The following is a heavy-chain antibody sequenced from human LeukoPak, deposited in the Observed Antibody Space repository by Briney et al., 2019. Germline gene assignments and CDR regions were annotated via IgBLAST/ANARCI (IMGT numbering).Heavy chain of an antibody. J-gene: IGHJ3*02. Sequence: GGSLRLSCVASGFTVSSNYMSWVRQAPGKGLEWVSLIYSGGGTLYADSVKGRFTISRDNSKNTVFLQMSSLRAEDTAVYHCAMGAYDSTAYWAFDIWGQGTMVTVSS. V-gene: IGHV3-53*01. CDR2: IYSGGGT. CDR3: AMGAYDSTAYWAFDI. CDR1: GFTVSSNY. D-gene: IGHD3-22*01.